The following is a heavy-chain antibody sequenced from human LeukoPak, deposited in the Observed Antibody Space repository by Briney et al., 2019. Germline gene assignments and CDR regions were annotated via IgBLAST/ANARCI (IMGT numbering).Heavy chain of an antibody. CDR2: INHSGST. V-gene: IGHV4-34*01. Sequence: SETLSLTCAVYGGSFSGYYWSWIRQPPGKGLEWIGEINHSGSTNYNPSLKSRVTISVDTSKNQFSLKLSSVTAADTAVYYCARGNNFENWGQGTLVTVSS. J-gene: IGHJ4*02. CDR1: GGSFSGYY. CDR3: ARGNNFEN.